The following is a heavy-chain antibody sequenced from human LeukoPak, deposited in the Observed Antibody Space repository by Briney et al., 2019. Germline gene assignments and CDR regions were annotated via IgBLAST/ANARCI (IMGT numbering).Heavy chain of an antibody. V-gene: IGHV4-59*08. J-gene: IGHJ5*02. CDR2: LSYTGTT. CDR1: GGSINSNYY. Sequence: SETLSLTCNVSGGSINSNYYWSWIRQPPGKGLEWIGYLSYTGTTKYNSSLKSRVTIFVDTSKNQFSLRLTSMSAADTAVYYCARARGSSSSFDPWGQGTLVTVSS. D-gene: IGHD6-6*01. CDR3: ARARGSSSSFDP.